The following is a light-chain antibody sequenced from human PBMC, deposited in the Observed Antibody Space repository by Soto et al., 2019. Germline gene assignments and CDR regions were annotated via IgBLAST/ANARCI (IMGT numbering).Light chain of an antibody. CDR3: QKFDHLPPP. CDR1: QDISTY. Sequence: DIQMTQSPSSLSASVGDRVTITCQASQDISTYLNWYQQKPGKAPKLLIYDASILKTGVPSRFSGSGSGTDFPFTINSLQPEYIATYYCQKFDHLPPPFGPGTKVDMK. J-gene: IGKJ3*01. CDR2: DAS. V-gene: IGKV1-33*01.